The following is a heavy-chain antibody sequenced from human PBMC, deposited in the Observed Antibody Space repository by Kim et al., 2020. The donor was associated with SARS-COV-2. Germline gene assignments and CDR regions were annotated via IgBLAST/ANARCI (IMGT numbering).Heavy chain of an antibody. J-gene: IGHJ4*01. CDR2: VYYLGDP. Sequence: SETLSLTCTVSGGGVNRGGYFWSWIRQPPGGAPEWIGYVYYLGDPNYNTSLKSRVTISLDTSKSQFSLTLNSVTAADTAIYFCARGERRGTLHTYRTGAFAFWGHGTLVTV. D-gene: IGHD3-16*01. CDR3: ARGERRGTLHTYRTGAFAF. CDR1: GGGVNRGGYF. V-gene: IGHV4-61*08.